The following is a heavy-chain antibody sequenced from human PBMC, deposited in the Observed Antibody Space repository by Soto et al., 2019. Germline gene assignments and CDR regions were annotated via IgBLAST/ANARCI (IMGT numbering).Heavy chain of an antibody. V-gene: IGHV4-59*01. D-gene: IGHD6-13*01. J-gene: IGHJ4*02. CDR2: IYYSGST. CDR1: GGSISSYY. Sequence: PSETLSLTCTVFGGSISSYYWSWIRQPPGKGLEWIGYIYYSGSTNYNPSLKSRVTISVDTSKNQFSLKLSSLTAADTAVYYCGSFDSSWSKFGCWGQGTLVTVSS. CDR3: GSFDSSWSKFGC.